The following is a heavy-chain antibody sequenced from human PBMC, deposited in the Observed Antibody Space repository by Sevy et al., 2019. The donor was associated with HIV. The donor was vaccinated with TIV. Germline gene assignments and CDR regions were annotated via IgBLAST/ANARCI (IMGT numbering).Heavy chain of an antibody. CDR3: AKDRWGIAAAGTGVFDY. V-gene: IGHV1-2*02. J-gene: IGHJ4*02. D-gene: IGHD6-13*01. CDR2: INPNSGGT. Sequence: ASVKVSCKASGYTFTGYYMHWVRQAPRQGLEWMGWINPNSGGTDYAQKFQGRVTMTRDTSISIAYMELSRLRSDDTAVYFCAKDRWGIAAAGTGVFDYWGQGALVTVSS. CDR1: GYTFTGYY.